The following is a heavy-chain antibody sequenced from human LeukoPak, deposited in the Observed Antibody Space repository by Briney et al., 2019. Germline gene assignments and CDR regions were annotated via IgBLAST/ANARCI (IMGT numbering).Heavy chain of an antibody. CDR2: IYNNGST. Sequence: SETLSLTCTVSGGSISSYYWSWIRQPRGKGLEWIGYIYNNGSTNYNPSLKSRVTISVDTSKNQLSLKLSSVTAADTALYYCARARINWFDPWGQGTLVTVSS. J-gene: IGHJ5*02. D-gene: IGHD3-16*01. CDR3: ARARINWFDP. CDR1: GGSISSYY. V-gene: IGHV4-59*01.